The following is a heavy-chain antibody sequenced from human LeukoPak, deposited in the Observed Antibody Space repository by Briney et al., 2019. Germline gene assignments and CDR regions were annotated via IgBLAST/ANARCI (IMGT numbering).Heavy chain of an antibody. CDR3: ARSSPVYSSSWYGPRGFDY. V-gene: IGHV4-4*07. Sequence: SETLSLTCTVSGGSISSYYWSWIRQPAVKGLEWIGRIYTSGSTNYNPSLKSRVTMSVDTSKNQFSLKLSSVTAADTAVYYCARSSPVYSSSWYGPRGFDYWGQGTLVTVSS. CDR2: IYTSGST. CDR1: GGSISSYY. D-gene: IGHD6-13*01. J-gene: IGHJ4*02.